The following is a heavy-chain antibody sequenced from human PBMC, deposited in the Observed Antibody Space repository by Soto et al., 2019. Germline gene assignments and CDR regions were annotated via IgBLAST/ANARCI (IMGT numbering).Heavy chain of an antibody. J-gene: IGHJ6*02. Sequence: SVKVSCKASGGTFSSYTISWVRQAPGQGLEWMGRIIPILGIANYAQKFQGRVTITADKSTSTAYMELSSLRSEDTAVYYCARVAAGTAYYNYGMDFWGQGTTVNVSS. D-gene: IGHD6-13*01. CDR1: GGTFSSYT. CDR2: IIPILGIA. V-gene: IGHV1-69*02. CDR3: ARVAAGTAYYNYGMDF.